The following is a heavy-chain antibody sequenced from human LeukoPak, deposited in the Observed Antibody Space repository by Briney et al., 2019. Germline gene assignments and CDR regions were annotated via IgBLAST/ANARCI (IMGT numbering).Heavy chain of an antibody. J-gene: IGHJ1*01. V-gene: IGHV3-33*03. CDR2: IWYDASNK. CDR1: GISFRSYG. CDR3: AKDNRRHYTSGPNPDSLH. Sequence: GGSLRLSSAASGISFRSYGMHWVRQAPGKGLEWVTFIWYDASNKYYAESVKGRFTISRDNAKNSLYLQMNSLRVEDTAFYYCAKDNRRHYTSGPNPDSLHWGQGALVTVSS. D-gene: IGHD3-22*01.